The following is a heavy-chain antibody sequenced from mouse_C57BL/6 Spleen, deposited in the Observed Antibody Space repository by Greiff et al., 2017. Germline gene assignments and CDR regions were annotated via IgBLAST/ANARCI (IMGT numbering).Heavy chain of an antibody. CDR1: GYTFTSYW. V-gene: IGHV1-50*01. Sequence: VQLQQPGAELVKPGASVKLSCKASGYTFTSYWMQWVQQRPGQGLEWIGEIDPSDSYTNYNQKFKGKATLTVDTSSSTAYMQLSSLTSEDSAVYYCARSGGNSAMDDWGQGTSVTVSS. D-gene: IGHD2-1*01. J-gene: IGHJ4*01. CDR3: ARSGGNSAMDD. CDR2: IDPSDSYT.